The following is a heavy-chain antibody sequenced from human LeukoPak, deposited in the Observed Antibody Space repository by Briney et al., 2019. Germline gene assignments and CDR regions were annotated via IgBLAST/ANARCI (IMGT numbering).Heavy chain of an antibody. Sequence: SETLSLTCTVSGDSIRRSTYYWGWLRQPPGKGLEWIGNIYYTGNTYYNPSLKSRVTISVDTSKNQFSLKLSSVTAADTAVYYWARGKSIWGQGTLVTVSS. CDR2: IYYTGNT. D-gene: IGHD2/OR15-2a*01. CDR3: ARGKSI. J-gene: IGHJ4*02. CDR1: GDSIRRSTYY. V-gene: IGHV4-39*07.